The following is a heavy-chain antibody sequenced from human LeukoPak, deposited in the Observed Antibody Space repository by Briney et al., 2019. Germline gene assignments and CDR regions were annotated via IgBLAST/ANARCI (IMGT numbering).Heavy chain of an antibody. CDR1: GGSISSSSYY. CDR2: IYYSGST. V-gene: IGHV4-39*01. D-gene: IGHD6-13*01. CDR3: ARANEISSSSDY. J-gene: IGHJ4*02. Sequence: PSQTLSLTCTVSGGSISSSSYYWGWIRQPPGKGLEWIGSIYYSGSTYYNPSLKSRVTISVDTSKNQFSLKLSSVTAADTAVYYCARANEISSSSDYWGQGTLVTVSS.